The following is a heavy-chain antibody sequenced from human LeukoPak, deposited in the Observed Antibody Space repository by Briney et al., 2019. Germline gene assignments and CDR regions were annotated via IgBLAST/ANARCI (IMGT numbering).Heavy chain of an antibody. CDR3: ARVGPDNYYDSSGYAFDI. V-gene: IGHV4-59*01. CDR1: GGSISAYY. J-gene: IGHJ3*02. Sequence: SGTLSLTCTVSGGSISAYYWSWIRQPPGKGLEWIGFIYYTGNTNYNPSLKSRLSISVDTSKNQFSLKVSSVTAADTAVYYCARVGPDNYYDSSGYAFDIWGQGTMVTVS. CDR2: IYYTGNT. D-gene: IGHD3-22*01.